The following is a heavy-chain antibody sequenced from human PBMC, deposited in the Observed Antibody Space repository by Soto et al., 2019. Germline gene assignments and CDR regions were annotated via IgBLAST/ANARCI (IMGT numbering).Heavy chain of an antibody. V-gene: IGHV5-51*01. D-gene: IGHD2-2*02. CDR3: ARQTYCSTTSCYTVDS. Sequence: PGESLKISCKGSGYSFTSYWIGWVRQMPGKGLEWMGIIYPGDSDTRYSPSFQGQVTISADKSISTAYLQWSSLKASDTAMYYCARQTYCSTTSCYTVDSWGRGTLVTVSS. CDR1: GYSFTSYW. J-gene: IGHJ4*02. CDR2: IYPGDSDT.